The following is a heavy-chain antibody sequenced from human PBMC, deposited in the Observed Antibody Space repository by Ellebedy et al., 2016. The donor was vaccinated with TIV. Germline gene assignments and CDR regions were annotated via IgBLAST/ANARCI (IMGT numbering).Heavy chain of an antibody. V-gene: IGHV3-7*01. Sequence: GGSLRLXXAASGFIFSSYWMHWVRQAPGKGLEWVVNINQDGSEIHYVDSVKGRFTISRGNAENSLYLQMNSLRAEDTAVYYCARAIGSGSSYWGQGTLVTVSS. D-gene: IGHD3-22*01. CDR1: GFIFSSYW. CDR3: ARAIGSGSSY. CDR2: INQDGSEI. J-gene: IGHJ4*02.